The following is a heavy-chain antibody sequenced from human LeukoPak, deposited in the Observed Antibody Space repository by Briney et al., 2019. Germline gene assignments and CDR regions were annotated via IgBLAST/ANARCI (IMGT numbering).Heavy chain of an antibody. Sequence: GGSLRLSCAASGFTFSSYAMSWVRQAPGKGLEWVSSVSGSGVSTYYIDSVKGRLTISRDNPMNTLYLQMSSLRAEDTAIYYCAKGSYYDSPYGFNYRVQGILVTVSS. CDR3: AKGSYYDSPYGFNY. J-gene: IGHJ4*02. CDR1: GFTFSSYA. V-gene: IGHV3-23*01. D-gene: IGHD3-22*01. CDR2: VSGSGVST.